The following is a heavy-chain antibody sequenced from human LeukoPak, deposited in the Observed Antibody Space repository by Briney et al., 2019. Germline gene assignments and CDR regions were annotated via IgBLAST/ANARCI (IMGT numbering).Heavy chain of an antibody. CDR2: ISSSSSYI. CDR3: AREGYDILTGLYAYYPDY. D-gene: IGHD3-9*01. CDR1: GFTFSSYS. V-gene: IGHV3-21*01. Sequence: GGSLRLSCAASGFTFSSYSMNWVRQAPGKGLEWVSSISSSSSYIYYADSVKGRFTISRDNAKNSLYLQMNSLRAEDTAVYYCAREGYDILTGLYAYYPDYWGQGTLVTVSS. J-gene: IGHJ4*02.